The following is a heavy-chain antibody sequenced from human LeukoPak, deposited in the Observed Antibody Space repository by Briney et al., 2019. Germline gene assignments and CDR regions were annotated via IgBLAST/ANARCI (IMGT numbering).Heavy chain of an antibody. J-gene: IGHJ4*02. V-gene: IGHV1-3*01. CDR3: AREGTLTSYYDFWSGTYYFDY. Sequence: GASVKVSCKASGGTFSSYAISWVRQAPGQRLEWMGWINAGNGNTKYSQKFQGRVTITRDTSASTAYMELSSLRSEDTAVYYCAREGTLTSYYDFWSGTYYFDYWGQGTLVTVSS. CDR2: INAGNGNT. CDR1: GGTFSSYA. D-gene: IGHD3-3*01.